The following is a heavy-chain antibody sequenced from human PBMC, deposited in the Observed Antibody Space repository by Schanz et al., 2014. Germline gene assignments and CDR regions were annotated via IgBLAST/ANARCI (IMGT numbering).Heavy chain of an antibody. Sequence: QVQLVQSGAEVKKPGASVKVSCKASGYTFTSYGIIWVRQAPGQGLEWMGWISPYNGNTNYAQKLQGRVTMTADTSTNTAYMDLRSLRSDDTAVYYCARDQSPYTNSSDVRYFDYWGQGSLVTVSS. V-gene: IGHV1-18*01. CDR2: ISPYNGNT. D-gene: IGHD6-6*01. CDR3: ARDQSPYTNSSDVRYFDY. CDR1: GYTFTSYG. J-gene: IGHJ4*02.